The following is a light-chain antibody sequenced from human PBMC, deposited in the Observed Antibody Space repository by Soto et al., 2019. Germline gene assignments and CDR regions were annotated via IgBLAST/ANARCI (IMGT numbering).Light chain of an antibody. J-gene: IGKJ4*01. Sequence: EIVLTQSPGTLSLSPGERATLSCRASQSVSSTYLAWYQQKPGQAPRLLIYGASNRATGIPDRFSGSGSGTDSPLPTSRRDPEIFAVYYCQKNGIPPLTSGGGTKGNIK. CDR3: QKNGIPPLT. CDR1: QSVSSTY. V-gene: IGKV3-20*01. CDR2: GAS.